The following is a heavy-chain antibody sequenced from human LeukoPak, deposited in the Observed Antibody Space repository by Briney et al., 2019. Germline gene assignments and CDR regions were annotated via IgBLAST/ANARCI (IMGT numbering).Heavy chain of an antibody. CDR3: ARGSDCSSTSCLTDAFDI. Sequence: LRLSCAASGFTFSSYEMNWVRQAPGKGLEWVGYIYYSGSTYYNPSLKSRVTISVDTSKNQFSLKLSSVTAADTAVYYCARGSDCSSTSCLTDAFDIWGQGTMVTVSS. V-gene: IGHV4-30-4*08. D-gene: IGHD2-2*01. CDR1: GFTFSSYEMN. CDR2: IYYSGST. J-gene: IGHJ3*02.